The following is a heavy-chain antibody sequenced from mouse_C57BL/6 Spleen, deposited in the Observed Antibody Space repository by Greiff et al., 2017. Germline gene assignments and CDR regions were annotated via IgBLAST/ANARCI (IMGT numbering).Heavy chain of an antibody. Sequence: EVQLQESGPGLVKPSQSLSLTCSVTGYSITSGYYWNWIRQFPGNKLEWMGYISYDGSNNYNPSLKNRISITRDTSKNQFFLKLNSVTTEDTATYYCATSHYDYDGGVFDYWGQGTTLTVSS. V-gene: IGHV3-6*01. D-gene: IGHD2-4*01. J-gene: IGHJ2*01. CDR1: GYSITSGYY. CDR3: ATSHYDYDGGVFDY. CDR2: ISYDGSN.